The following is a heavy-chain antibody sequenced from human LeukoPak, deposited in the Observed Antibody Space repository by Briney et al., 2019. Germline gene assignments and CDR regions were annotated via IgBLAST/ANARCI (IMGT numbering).Heavy chain of an antibody. V-gene: IGHV3-30*03. J-gene: IGHJ4*02. CDR1: GFTFGTYG. CDR3: ARIRGGDGYRDAGF. D-gene: IGHD5-24*01. CDR2: ISHDGRNK. Sequence: PGGSLRLSCAASGFTFGTYGMHWVRQPPGKGLEWVAVISHDGRNKYYADSVKGRFTISRDNSKNTLYLQMNSLRADDAAVYYCARIRGGDGYRDAGFWGQGTLVTVSA.